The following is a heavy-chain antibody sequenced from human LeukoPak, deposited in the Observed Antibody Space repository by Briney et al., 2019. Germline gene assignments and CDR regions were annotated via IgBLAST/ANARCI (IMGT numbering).Heavy chain of an antibody. V-gene: IGHV1-3*01. CDR1: GYTFTSYT. CDR3: ARPAYTAAYDL. CDR2: INAGNGNT. D-gene: IGHD3-16*01. J-gene: IGHJ3*01. Sequence: GASVKVSRKASGYTFTSYTIHWVRQAPGQRLEWMGWINAGNGNTKYSQKFQGRVTITRDTSASTAYMDLNNLRSEDTAVYYCARPAYTAAYDLWGQGTMVTVSS.